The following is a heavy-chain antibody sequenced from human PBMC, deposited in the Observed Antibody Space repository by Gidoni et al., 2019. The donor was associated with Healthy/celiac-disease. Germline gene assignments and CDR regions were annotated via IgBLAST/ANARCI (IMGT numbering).Heavy chain of an antibody. CDR1: GSTFSSYW. Sequence: EVQLVESGGGWVQPGGSLRLSCAAPGSTFSSYWMSWVRQAPGKGLEWVANIKQDGSEKYYVDSVKGRFTISRDNAKNSLYLQMNSLRAEDTAVYYCARDLSGSYSWGYFDYWGQGTLVTVSS. CDR2: IKQDGSEK. J-gene: IGHJ4*02. V-gene: IGHV3-7*01. D-gene: IGHD1-26*01. CDR3: ARDLSGSYSWGYFDY.